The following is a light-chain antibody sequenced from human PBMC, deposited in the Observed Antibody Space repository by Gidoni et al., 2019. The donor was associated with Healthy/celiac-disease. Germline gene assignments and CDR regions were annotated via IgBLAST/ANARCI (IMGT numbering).Light chain of an antibody. CDR3: QQSYSTPILT. Sequence: DIQMTQSPSSLSASVGDRVTITCRASQSISSYLNWYQQKPGKAPKLLIYAASSLQSGVPSRFSGSGSGTDFTLTISSLQPEDFATYYCQQSYSTPILTFXGXTKVXIK. J-gene: IGKJ4*01. CDR2: AAS. V-gene: IGKV1-39*01. CDR1: QSISSY.